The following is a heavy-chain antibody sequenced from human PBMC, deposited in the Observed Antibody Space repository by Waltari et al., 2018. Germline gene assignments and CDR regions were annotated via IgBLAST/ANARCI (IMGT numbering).Heavy chain of an antibody. V-gene: IGHV5-51*01. J-gene: IGHJ3*02. Sequence: EVQLVQSGAEVKKPGESLKISCKGSGYSFTSYCIARVRQMPGKGLEWMGIIYPGDSDTRYSPSFQGQVTISADKSISTAYLQWSSLKASDTAMYYCASGYCSSTSCSGGAFDIWGQGTMVTVSS. CDR1: GYSFTSYC. D-gene: IGHD2-2*01. CDR2: IYPGDSDT. CDR3: ASGYCSSTSCSGGAFDI.